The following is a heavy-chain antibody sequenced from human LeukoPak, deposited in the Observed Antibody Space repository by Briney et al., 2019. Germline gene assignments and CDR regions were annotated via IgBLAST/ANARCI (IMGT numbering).Heavy chain of an antibody. Sequence: PGGSLRLSCAASGFTFSSYEMNWVRQAPGKGLEWVSYISSSGSTIYYADSVKGRFTISRDNAKNSLYLQMNSLRAEDTAAYYCARAERTGRFDYWGQGTLVTVSS. V-gene: IGHV3-48*03. CDR1: GFTFSSYE. J-gene: IGHJ4*02. CDR2: ISSSGSTI. D-gene: IGHD7-27*01. CDR3: ARAERTGRFDY.